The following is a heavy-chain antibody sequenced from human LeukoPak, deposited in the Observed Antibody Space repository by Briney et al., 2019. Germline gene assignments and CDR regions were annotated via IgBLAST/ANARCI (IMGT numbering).Heavy chain of an antibody. Sequence: ASVKVSCKASGYTFTSYGISWVRQAPGQGLEWMGRISAYNGSTNYAQKYQGRVTMTRDTSISTAYMDLSRLRSDDTAVYYCARGPSSGWYLSQFDYWGQGTLVTVSS. V-gene: IGHV1-18*01. CDR1: GYTFTSYG. CDR3: ARGPSSGWYLSQFDY. D-gene: IGHD6-19*01. J-gene: IGHJ4*02. CDR2: ISAYNGST.